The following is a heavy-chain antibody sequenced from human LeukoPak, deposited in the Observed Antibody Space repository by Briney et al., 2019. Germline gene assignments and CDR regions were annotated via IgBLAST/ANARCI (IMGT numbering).Heavy chain of an antibody. J-gene: IGHJ4*02. Sequence: GGSLRLSCAASGFTLDDYDMSWVRQGPGKGLEWVSGINWNGGRTGYVDSVKGRFTISRDNTKNSLYLQMNSLRAEDTALYFCARGEIDDFWSGLYDCWGQGTLVTVSS. CDR1: GFTLDDYD. D-gene: IGHD3-3*01. V-gene: IGHV3-20*04. CDR2: INWNGGRT. CDR3: ARGEIDDFWSGLYDC.